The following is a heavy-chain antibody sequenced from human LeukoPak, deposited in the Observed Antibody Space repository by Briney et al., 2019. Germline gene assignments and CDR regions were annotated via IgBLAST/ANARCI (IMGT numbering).Heavy chain of an antibody. CDR1: GGSISSGDYS. V-gene: IGHV4-30-4*07. Sequence: PSQTLSLTCAVYGGSISSGDYSWRCLRQPQGKGLERNANIYYSGSTYYNPFLKSRVTISGDTSKDQFSLKLSSVTAADTAVYYCARDNDSRDPPHFDFWGQGTLVTVSS. CDR3: ARDNDSRDPPHFDF. CDR2: IYYSGST. J-gene: IGHJ4*02. D-gene: IGHD3-16*01.